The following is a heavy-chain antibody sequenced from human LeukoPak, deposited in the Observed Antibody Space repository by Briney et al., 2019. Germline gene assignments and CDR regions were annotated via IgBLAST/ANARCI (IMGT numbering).Heavy chain of an antibody. CDR3: ASGGLTGY. J-gene: IGHJ4*02. CDR2: IYSGGST. V-gene: IGHV3-53*01. Sequence: PGGSLRLSCAASGFTFSDYYMSWVRQAPGKGLEWVSVIYSGGSTYYADSVKGRFTISRDNSKNTLYLQMNSLRAEDTAVYYCASGGLTGYWGQGTLVTVSS. CDR1: GFTFSDYY. D-gene: IGHD1-14*01.